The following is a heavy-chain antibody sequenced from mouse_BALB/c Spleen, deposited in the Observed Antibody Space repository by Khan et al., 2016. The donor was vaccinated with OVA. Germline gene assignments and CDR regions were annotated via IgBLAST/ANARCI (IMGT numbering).Heavy chain of an antibody. D-gene: IGHD1-1*01. J-gene: IGHJ4*01. Sequence: EVELVESGPGLVKPSQSLSLTCTVTGYSITTNYAWDWIRQFPGNKLEWMGYISYSGSTSYNPSLKSRISITRETSKNQFFQQLNSVTTEDTATYYCERKNYYGYAVDYWGQGTSATVSS. CDR2: ISYSGST. CDR3: ERKNYYGYAVDY. V-gene: IGHV3-2*02. CDR1: GYSITTNYA.